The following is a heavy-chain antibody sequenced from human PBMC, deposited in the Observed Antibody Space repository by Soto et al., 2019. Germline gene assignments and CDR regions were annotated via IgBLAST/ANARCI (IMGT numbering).Heavy chain of an antibody. CDR2: IYYSGST. J-gene: IGHJ4*02. Sequence: TLCLTCTVSGGSISSGGYYWSWIRQHPGKGLEWIGYIYYSGSTYYNPSLKSRVTISVDTSKNQFSLKLSSVTAADTAVYYCAAGVRGIGIDYWGQGTLVTVSS. CDR3: AAGVRGIGIDY. CDR1: GGSISSGGYY. D-gene: IGHD3-10*01. V-gene: IGHV4-31*03.